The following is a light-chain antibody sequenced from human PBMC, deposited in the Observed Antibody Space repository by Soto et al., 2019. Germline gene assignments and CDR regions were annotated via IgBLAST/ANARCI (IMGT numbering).Light chain of an antibody. V-gene: IGKV3-20*01. CDR3: QQYGSAPPYT. CDR2: GSS. Sequence: EVVLTQSPGTLSLSPGERATLSCMASQSVSNNYFAWYQQKPGQAPRLLIFGSSDRATGIPDRFSGSGSGKDFTLTISRLEPEDFAVYYCQQYGSAPPYTFGQGTKLEIK. CDR1: QSVSNNY. J-gene: IGKJ2*01.